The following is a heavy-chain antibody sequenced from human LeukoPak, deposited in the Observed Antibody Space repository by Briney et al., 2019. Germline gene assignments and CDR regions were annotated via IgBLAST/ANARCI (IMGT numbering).Heavy chain of an antibody. D-gene: IGHD6-13*01. CDR2: ISSSSSYI. V-gene: IGHV3-21*01. CDR1: GFTISSYS. J-gene: IGHJ3*02. Sequence: TGGSLRLSCAASGFTISSYSMNWVRQAPGKGLEWVSSISSSSSYIYYADSVKGRFTISRDNAKNSLYLQMNSLRAEDTAVYYCARPADRDAFDIWGQGTIVTVSS. CDR3: ARPADRDAFDI.